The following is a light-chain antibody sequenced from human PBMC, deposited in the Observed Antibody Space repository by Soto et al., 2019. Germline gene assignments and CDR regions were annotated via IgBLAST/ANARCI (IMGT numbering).Light chain of an antibody. J-gene: IGKJ2*01. CDR2: GAS. Sequence: EIVLTQSPGTLSLSPGERATLSCRASQSVSSSYLAWYQQRPGQAPRLLIYGASSRATGIPDRFSGTGSGTDFTLTISRLEPEDFAVYYCQQSVSSPYTFGQGTKLXIK. CDR1: QSVSSSY. V-gene: IGKV3-20*01. CDR3: QQSVSSPYT.